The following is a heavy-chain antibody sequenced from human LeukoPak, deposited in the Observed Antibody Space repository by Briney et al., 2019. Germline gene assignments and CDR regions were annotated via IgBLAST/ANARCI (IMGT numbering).Heavy chain of an antibody. J-gene: IGHJ3*02. CDR1: GFTFSSYS. V-gene: IGHV3-48*04. CDR2: ISSSSSTI. CDR3: ARDQGSSSWYEDDAFDI. D-gene: IGHD6-13*01. Sequence: GGSLRLSCAASGFTFSSYSMNWVRQAPGKGREWVSYISSSSSTIYYADSVKGRFTISRDNATNSLYLQMNSLRAEDTAVYYCARDQGSSSWYEDDAFDIWGQGTMVTVSS.